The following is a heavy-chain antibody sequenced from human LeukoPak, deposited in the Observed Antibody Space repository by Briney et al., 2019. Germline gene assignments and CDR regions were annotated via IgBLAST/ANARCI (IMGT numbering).Heavy chain of an antibody. CDR3: AKDGKYYGILTGYYDY. J-gene: IGHJ4*02. D-gene: IGHD3-9*01. CDR2: IKQDGSEK. V-gene: IGHV3-7*03. CDR1: GFTFSSYW. Sequence: GGSLRLSCAASGFTFSSYWMSWVRQAPGKGLEWVANIKQDGSEKYYVDSVKGRFTISRDNAKNSLYLQMNSLRAEDTAVYYCAKDGKYYGILTGYYDYWGQGTLVTVSS.